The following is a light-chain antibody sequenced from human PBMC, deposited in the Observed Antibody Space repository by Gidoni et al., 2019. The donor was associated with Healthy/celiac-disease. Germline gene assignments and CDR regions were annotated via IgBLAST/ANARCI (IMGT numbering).Light chain of an antibody. CDR2: DAS. Sequence: IVLTQSPATLSFSPGERATLSCMASQRVCSYFAWYQQKPGQAPRLLLYDASNRATGIPARLSGGGSVTDFSLTISSLEPEDFAVYYCQQRVNWPRTFXGXTKVEIK. CDR3: QQRVNWPRT. V-gene: IGKV3-11*01. CDR1: QRVCSY. J-gene: IGKJ4*01.